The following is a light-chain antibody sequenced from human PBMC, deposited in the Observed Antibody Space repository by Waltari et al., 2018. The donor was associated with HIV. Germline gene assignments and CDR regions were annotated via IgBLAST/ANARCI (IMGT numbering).Light chain of an antibody. Sequence: DIQMTQSPSTPSASVGDRVTIPLRASQSVKTRLAWYQQKPGRAPDLLIYRASTLKSGVPSRFSGSGSGTEFTLTISSLQPDDFATYYCQEYDSYSKVTFGGGTEVEIK. V-gene: IGKV1-5*03. CDR3: QEYDSYSKVT. CDR1: QSVKTR. J-gene: IGKJ4*01. CDR2: RAS.